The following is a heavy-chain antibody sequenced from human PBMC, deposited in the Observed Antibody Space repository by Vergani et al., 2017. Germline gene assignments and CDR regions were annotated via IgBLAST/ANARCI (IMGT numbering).Heavy chain of an antibody. J-gene: IGHJ6*02. CDR2: IKSKTDGGTT. CDR3: TTYDILTGFLYYGMDV. D-gene: IGHD3-9*01. Sequence: EVQLLESGGGLVQPGGSLRLSCAASGFTFSSYAMSWVRQAPGKGLEWVGRIKSKTDGGTTDYAAPVKGRFTISRDDSKNTLYLQMNSLKTEDTAVYYCTTYDILTGFLYYGMDVWGQGTTVTVSS. CDR1: GFTFSSYA. V-gene: IGHV3-15*01.